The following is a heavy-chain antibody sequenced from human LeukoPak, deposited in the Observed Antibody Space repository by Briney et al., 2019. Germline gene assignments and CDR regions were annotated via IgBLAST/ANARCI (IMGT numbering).Heavy chain of an antibody. J-gene: IGHJ5*02. CDR3: ARGSMSGRPDNWFDP. D-gene: IGHD6-6*01. CDR2: IYYSGST. V-gene: IGHV4-59*01. CDR1: GGSISSYY. Sequence: SETLSLTCTVSGGSISSYYWSWIRQPPGRGLEWIGYIYYSGSTNYNPSLKSRVTISVDTSKDQLSLKLSSVTAADTAVYYCARGSMSGRPDNWFDPWGQGILVTVSS.